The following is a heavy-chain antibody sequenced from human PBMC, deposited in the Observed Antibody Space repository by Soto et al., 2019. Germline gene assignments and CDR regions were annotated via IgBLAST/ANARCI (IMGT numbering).Heavy chain of an antibody. J-gene: IGHJ4*02. D-gene: IGHD3-9*01. Sequence: GASVKVSCKASGYTFTSYAMHWVRQAPGQRLEWMGWINAGNGNTKYSQKFQGRVTITRDTSASTAYMELNSLRVEDTAVYYCGKDYSDWLPLFDYRGQGTLVTVSS. CDR3: GKDYSDWLPLFDY. CDR1: GYTFTSYA. V-gene: IGHV1-3*01. CDR2: INAGNGNT.